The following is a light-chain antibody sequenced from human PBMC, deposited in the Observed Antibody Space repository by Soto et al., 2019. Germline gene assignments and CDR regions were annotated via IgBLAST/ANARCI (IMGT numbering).Light chain of an antibody. Sequence: QSALTQPASVSGSPGQSITISCTGTSSDVGGYNYVSWYQQHPGKAPKFMIYDVSNRPSGVSTRFSGSKSGNTAPLTISGPQAEDEDDYYSTSYTTSNTPKMVFGPGTKLTVL. CDR2: DVS. V-gene: IGLV2-14*01. CDR1: SSDVGGYNY. J-gene: IGLJ1*01. CDR3: TSYTTSNTPKMV.